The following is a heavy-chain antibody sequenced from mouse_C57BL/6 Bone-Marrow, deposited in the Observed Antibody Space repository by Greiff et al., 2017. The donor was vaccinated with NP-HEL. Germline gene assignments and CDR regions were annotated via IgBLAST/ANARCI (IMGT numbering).Heavy chain of an antibody. J-gene: IGHJ2*01. V-gene: IGHV12-3*01. CDR3: AGDSSGYGDFDY. D-gene: IGHD3-2*02. CDR2: IPLPLSP. Sequence: QVQLTASFPCLVPPSPSLFLTCSIPFFPLPLVSYLLCLLPSPLHPLSLLFYIPLPLSPFYNPSLQSPISITRETSKNQFFLQLNSVTTEDTAMYYCAGDSSGYGDFDYWGQGTTLTVSS. CDR1: FFPLPLVSY.